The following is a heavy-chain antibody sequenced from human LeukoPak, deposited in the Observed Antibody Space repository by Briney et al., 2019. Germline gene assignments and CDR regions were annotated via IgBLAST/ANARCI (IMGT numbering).Heavy chain of an antibody. D-gene: IGHD3-10*01. CDR2: INHSGST. J-gene: IGHJ4*02. CDR1: GFTVSSNY. Sequence: GSLRLSCAASGFTVSSNYMSWVRQAPGKGLEWIGEINHSGSTNYNPSLKSRVTISVDTSKNQFSLKLSSVTAADTAVYYCARGNYYGSGSYDYWGQGTLVTVSS. V-gene: IGHV4-34*01. CDR3: ARGNYYGSGSYDY.